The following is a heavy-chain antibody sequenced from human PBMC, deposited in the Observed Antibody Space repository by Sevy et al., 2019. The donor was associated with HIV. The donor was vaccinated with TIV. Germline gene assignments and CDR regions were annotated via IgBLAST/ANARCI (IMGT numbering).Heavy chain of an antibody. CDR2: ISYDGSNK. CDR1: GFTFSSYA. CDR3: AREGYSNYFDY. V-gene: IGHV3-30-3*01. J-gene: IGHJ4*02. D-gene: IGHD4-4*01. Sequence: GESLKISCAASGFTFSSYAMHWVRQAPGKGLEWVAVISYDGSNKYYADSVKGRFTISRDNSKNTLYLQMNSLRAEDTAVYYCAREGYSNYFDYWGQGTLVTVSS.